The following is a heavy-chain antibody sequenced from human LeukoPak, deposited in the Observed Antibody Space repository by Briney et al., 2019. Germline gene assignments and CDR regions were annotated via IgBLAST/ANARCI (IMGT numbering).Heavy chain of an antibody. D-gene: IGHD2/OR15-2a*01. CDR2: IHYSGTA. Sequence: SETLSLTCIVSGGSISGGYYYWTWLRHPPGKGLEWIRYIHYSGTAVYNPSLKSRVIISVDRSKSQFSLKVKSITAADTAVYYCARGELIYDYWGQGTLVTVSS. CDR3: ARGELIYDY. V-gene: IGHV4-30-4*01. CDR1: GGSISGGYYY. J-gene: IGHJ4*02.